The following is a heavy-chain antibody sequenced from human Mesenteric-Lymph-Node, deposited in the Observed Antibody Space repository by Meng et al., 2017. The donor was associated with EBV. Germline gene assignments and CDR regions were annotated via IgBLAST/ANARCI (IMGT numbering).Heavy chain of an antibody. D-gene: IGHD5-24*01. J-gene: IGHJ4*02. CDR1: GYKFTKYG. V-gene: IGHV7-4-1*02. CDR2: INTNTGNP. Sequence: VDLGRGWFELKKPVPSVKVSCKASGYKFTKYGIKWVRQASGQGLEWMGCINTNTGNPTYAQGFTGRFVFSLDSSVGTAYLQISSLEAEDTAVYYCARIDGAIAVSTSYYWGQGSLVTVSS. CDR3: ARIDGAIAVSTSYY.